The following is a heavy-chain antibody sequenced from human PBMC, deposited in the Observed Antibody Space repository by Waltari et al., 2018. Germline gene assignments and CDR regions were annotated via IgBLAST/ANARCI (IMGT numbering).Heavy chain of an antibody. CDR1: GFTFSSYA. Sequence: EVQLLESGGGLVQPGGSLRLSCAASGFTFSSYAMSWVRQAPGKGLEWVSVIYSGGSTYYADSVKGRFTISRDNSKNTLYLQMNSLRAEDTAVYYCARNRGQVATMFDYWGQGTLVTVSS. CDR3: ARNRGQVATMFDY. J-gene: IGHJ4*02. D-gene: IGHD5-12*01. V-gene: IGHV3-23*03. CDR2: IYSGGST.